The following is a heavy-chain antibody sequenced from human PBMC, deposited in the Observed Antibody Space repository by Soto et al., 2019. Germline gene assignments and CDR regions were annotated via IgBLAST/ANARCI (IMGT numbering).Heavy chain of an antibody. V-gene: IGHV4-59*01. D-gene: IGHD2-15*01. CDR2: IYYSGST. CDR3: ARDLGYCSGGSCYPGLFDY. Sequence: SETLSLTCTVSGGSISSYYWSWIRQPPGKGLEWIGYIYYSGSTNYNPSLKSRVTISVDTSKNQFSLKLSSVTAADTAVYYCARDLGYCSGGSCYPGLFDYWGQGTLVTVSS. CDR1: GGSISSYY. J-gene: IGHJ4*02.